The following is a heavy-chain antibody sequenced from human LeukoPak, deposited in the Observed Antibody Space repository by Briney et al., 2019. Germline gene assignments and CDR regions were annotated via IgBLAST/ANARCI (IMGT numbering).Heavy chain of an antibody. CDR2: IRYDGSNK. D-gene: IGHD1-1*01. V-gene: IGHV3-30*02. CDR1: GFTFSSYW. CDR3: APRDWNDGPASH. Sequence: SGGSLRLSCAASGFTFSSYWMSWVRQAPGKGLEWVAFIRYDGSNKYYADSVKGRFTISRDNSKNTLYLQMNSLRAEDTAVYYCAPRDWNDGPASHWGQGTLVTVSA. J-gene: IGHJ4*02.